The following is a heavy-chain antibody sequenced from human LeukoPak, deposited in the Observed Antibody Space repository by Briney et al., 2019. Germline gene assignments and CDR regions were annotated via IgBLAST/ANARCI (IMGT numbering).Heavy chain of an antibody. CDR3: EKPEWTDY. CDR2: ISGSGGST. CDR1: GFTFSRYA. V-gene: IGHV3-23*01. D-gene: IGHD3-3*01. J-gene: IGHJ4*02. Sequence: AGSLSFSSAASGFTFSRYAMSWLPQAPGKELEWGSAISGSGGSTYWADSVKGGFNISRDNSKSTLYLEMNSLRCDDTAVYYCEKPEWTDYWGQGTLVTVSS.